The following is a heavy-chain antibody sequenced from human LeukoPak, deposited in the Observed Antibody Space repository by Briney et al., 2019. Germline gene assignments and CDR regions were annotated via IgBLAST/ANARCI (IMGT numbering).Heavy chain of an antibody. CDR3: AKDPTMVRGVKSYYYYYMDV. V-gene: IGHV3-33*06. Sequence: GRSLRLSCAASGFTFSSYGMHWVRQAPGKGLEWVAVIWYDGSNKYYADSVKGRFTIPRDNSKNTLYLQMNSLRAEDTAVYYCAKDPTMVRGVKSYYYYYMDVWGKGTTVTVSS. CDR2: IWYDGSNK. J-gene: IGHJ6*03. D-gene: IGHD3-10*01. CDR1: GFTFSSYG.